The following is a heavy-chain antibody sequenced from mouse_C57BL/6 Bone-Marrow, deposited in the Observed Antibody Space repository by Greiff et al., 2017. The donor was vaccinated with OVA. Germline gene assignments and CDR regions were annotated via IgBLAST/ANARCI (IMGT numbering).Heavy chain of an antibody. V-gene: IGHV7-3*01. D-gene: IGHD1-2*01. CDR3: ARLVTTAAMDY. CDR1: GFTFTDYY. J-gene: IGHJ4*01. Sequence: EVQRVESGGGLVQPGGSLSLSYAASGFTFTDYYMSWVRQPPGKALEWLGFIRNKANGYTTEYSASVKGRFTISRDNSQSILYLQMNALRAEDSATYYCARLVTTAAMDYWGQGTSVTVSS. CDR2: IRNKANGYTT.